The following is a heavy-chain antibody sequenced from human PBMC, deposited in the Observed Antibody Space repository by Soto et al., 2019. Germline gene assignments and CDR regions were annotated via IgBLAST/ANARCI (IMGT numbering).Heavy chain of an antibody. D-gene: IGHD5-12*01. J-gene: IGHJ4*02. Sequence: SETLSLTCTVSGGSISSGDYYWSWIRQPPGKGLEWIGYIYYSGSTYYNPSLKSRVTISVDTSKNQFSLKLSSVTAADTAVYYCARWLGYGPHFDYWGQGTLVTV. CDR2: IYYSGST. CDR3: ARWLGYGPHFDY. CDR1: GGSISSGDYY. V-gene: IGHV4-30-4*01.